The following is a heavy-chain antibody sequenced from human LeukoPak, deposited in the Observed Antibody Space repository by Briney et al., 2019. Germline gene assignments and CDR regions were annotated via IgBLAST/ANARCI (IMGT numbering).Heavy chain of an antibody. J-gene: IGHJ5*02. CDR1: GYTFTSYY. CDR3: ARDLGYYGSGKNWFDP. CDR2: INPSGGST. V-gene: IGHV1-46*01. Sequence: ASVKVSCKASGYTFTSYYMHWVRQAPGQGLEWMGIINPSGGSTSYAQKFQGRVTMTRDTSTSTVYMELSSLRSEDTAVYYCARDLGYYGSGKNWFDPWGQGTLATVSS. D-gene: IGHD3-10*01.